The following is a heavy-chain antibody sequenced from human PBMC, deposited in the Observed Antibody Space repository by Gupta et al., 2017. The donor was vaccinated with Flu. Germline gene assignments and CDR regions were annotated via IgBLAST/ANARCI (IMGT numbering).Heavy chain of an antibody. V-gene: IGHV4-59*01. CDR1: GGSLNNYY. D-gene: IGHD7-27*01. CDR2: ISYRGNT. Sequence: QVQLQESGPKLVKSSETLSLTCTVSGGSLNNYYWSWLRHVPGKGLEWIGCISYRGNTNYNPSRESRVTISLDTSRSQFSLKLSSVMTADTALYFCARNLNVYNVSPTGPFDYWGQGVLVTVSS. CDR3: ARNLNVYNVSPTGPFDY. J-gene: IGHJ4*02.